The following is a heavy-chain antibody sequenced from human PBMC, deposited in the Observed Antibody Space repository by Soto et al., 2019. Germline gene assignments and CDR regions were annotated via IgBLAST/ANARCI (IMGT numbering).Heavy chain of an antibody. CDR2: IYSSGTT. CDR3: ARGWGRKFDY. J-gene: IGHJ4*02. D-gene: IGHD2-15*01. V-gene: IGHV4-59*08. CDR1: GGSISRYY. Sequence: TSETLSLTCTVSGGSISRYYWSWIRQPPGKGLEWIAYIYSSGTTNYNPTLKIGVTISVDTSKNQFSLKLSSVTAADTAVYYCARGWGRKFDYWGQGTLVTVSS.